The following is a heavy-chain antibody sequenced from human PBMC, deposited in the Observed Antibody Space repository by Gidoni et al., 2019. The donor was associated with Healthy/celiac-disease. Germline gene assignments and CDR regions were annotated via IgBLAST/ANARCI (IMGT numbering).Heavy chain of an antibody. D-gene: IGHD1-26*01. J-gene: IGHJ4*02. V-gene: IGHV4-30-2*01. CDR1: GGSISSGGYS. CDR3: ARAQGSGSSGVDY. CDR2: LYHSGST. Sequence: QLQLQESGSGLVKPSQTLSLTCAVSGGSISSGGYSWSWIRQPPGKGLEWIGYLYHSGSTYYNPSLKSRVTISVDRSKNQFSLKLSSVTAADTAVYYCARAQGSGSSGVDYWGQGTLVTVSS.